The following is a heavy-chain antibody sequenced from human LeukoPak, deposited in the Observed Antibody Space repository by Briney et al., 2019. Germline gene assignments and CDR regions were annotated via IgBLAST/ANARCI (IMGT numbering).Heavy chain of an antibody. V-gene: IGHV4-34*01. CDR3: ARGHYDILTGLYYFDY. Sequence: SGTLSLTCAVYGGSFSGYYWSWIRQPPGKGLEWIGEINHSGSTNYNPSLKSRVTISVDTSKNQFSLKLSSVTAADTAVYYCARGHYDILTGLYYFDYWGQGTLATVSP. CDR2: INHSGST. CDR1: GGSFSGYY. J-gene: IGHJ4*02. D-gene: IGHD3-9*01.